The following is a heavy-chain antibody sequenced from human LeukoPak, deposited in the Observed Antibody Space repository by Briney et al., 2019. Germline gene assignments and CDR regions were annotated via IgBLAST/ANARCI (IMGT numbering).Heavy chain of an antibody. Sequence: SETLSLTCTVSGASTSAYYWSWIRQPPGKGLEWIGYSYSGGNANYNPSLKSRVTTSIDTSENQFSLRLTSVSAADTAVYFCAHSKRVRCYYINAFAVWGQGALVTISS. J-gene: IGHJ3*01. CDR2: SYSGGNA. CDR1: GASTSAYY. D-gene: IGHD2-15*01. CDR3: AHSKRVRCYYINAFAV. V-gene: IGHV4-59*01.